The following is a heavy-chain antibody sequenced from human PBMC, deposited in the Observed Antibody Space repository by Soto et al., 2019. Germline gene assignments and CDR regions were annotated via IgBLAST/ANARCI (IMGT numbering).Heavy chain of an antibody. D-gene: IGHD3-3*01. CDR3: ARTTVARSGYFFDS. CDR2: IDGDDDK. Sequence: SGPTLVNPTQTLTLTCTFSGFSLRSTGMCVSWIRQPPGKALEWLALIDGDDDKYYSTSLETRLTISKDTSKNQVVLTMTNMDPVDTATYYCARTTVARSGYFFDSWGQGTLVTVSS. J-gene: IGHJ4*02. CDR1: GFSLRSTGMC. V-gene: IGHV2-70*01.